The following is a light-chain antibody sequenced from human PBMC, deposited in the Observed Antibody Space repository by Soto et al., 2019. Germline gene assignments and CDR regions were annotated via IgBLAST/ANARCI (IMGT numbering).Light chain of an antibody. CDR1: QGIGSN. V-gene: IGKV1-6*01. CDR2: DAT. J-gene: IGKJ1*01. Sequence: AIQMTQSPSSLSASVGDRVTITCRASQGIGSNLGWYQEKPGKAPNLLIYDATRLRTGVPSRFRGSGSGTVFTLTITSLQPEDFTSYYCLQDHSYPWTFGQGTKVDIK. CDR3: LQDHSYPWT.